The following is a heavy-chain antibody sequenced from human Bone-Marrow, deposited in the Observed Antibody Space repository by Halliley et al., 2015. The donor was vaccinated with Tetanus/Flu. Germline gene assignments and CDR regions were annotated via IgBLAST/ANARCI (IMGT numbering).Heavy chain of an antibody. D-gene: IGHD3-16*01. CDR1: GGSITTYY. CDR3: AGVDEGQGAVDS. CDR2: IYYTGSV. V-gene: IGHV4-59*01. J-gene: IGHJ4*02. Sequence: TLSLTCKVSGGSITTYYWSWIRQPPGKGLEWIGYIYYTGSVNRNPSLKSRVTMSVDTSKNQFSLKLTSVTAADTAVYYCAGVDEGQGAVDSWGQGTLVTVSS.